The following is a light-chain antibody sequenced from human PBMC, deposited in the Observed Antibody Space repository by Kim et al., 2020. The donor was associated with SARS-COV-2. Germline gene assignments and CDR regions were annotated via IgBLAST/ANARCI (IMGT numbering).Light chain of an antibody. CDR3: QAWDSSRV. V-gene: IGLV3-1*01. Sequence: SYELTQPPSVSVSPGQTASITCSGDKLGDKYACWYQQKPGQSPVLVIYQDSKRPSGIPERFSGSNSGNTATLTISGTQAMDEADYYCQAWDSSRVFDGGT. CDR1: KLGDKY. J-gene: IGLJ2*01. CDR2: QDS.